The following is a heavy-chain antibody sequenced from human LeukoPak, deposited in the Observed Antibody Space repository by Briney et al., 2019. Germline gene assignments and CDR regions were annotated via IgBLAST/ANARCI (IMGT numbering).Heavy chain of an antibody. CDR2: IYYSGSA. J-gene: IGHJ4*02. Sequence: SSETLSLTCTVSGGSISSYYWSWIRQPPGKGLEWIGYIYYSGSANYNPSLKSRVTISVDTSKNQFSLKLSSVTAADTAVYYCAGSTYYYDSSGYYHPDYWGQGTLVTVSS. CDR3: AGSTYYYDSSGYYHPDY. CDR1: GGSISSYY. D-gene: IGHD3-22*01. V-gene: IGHV4-59*01.